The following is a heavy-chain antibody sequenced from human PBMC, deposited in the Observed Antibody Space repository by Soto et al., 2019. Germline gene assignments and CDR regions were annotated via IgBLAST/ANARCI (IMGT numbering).Heavy chain of an antibody. D-gene: IGHD5-18*01. CDR3: AKAPYVDTAMVNYYFDY. CDR1: GFTFDDYA. J-gene: IGHJ4*02. CDR2: ISWNSGSI. Sequence: EVQLVESGGGLVQPGRSLRLSCAASGFTFDDYAMHWVRQAPGKGLEWVSGISWNSGSIGYADSVKGRFTISRDNAKNSLYLQMNSLRAEDTALYYCAKAPYVDTAMVNYYFDYWGQGTLVTVSS. V-gene: IGHV3-9*01.